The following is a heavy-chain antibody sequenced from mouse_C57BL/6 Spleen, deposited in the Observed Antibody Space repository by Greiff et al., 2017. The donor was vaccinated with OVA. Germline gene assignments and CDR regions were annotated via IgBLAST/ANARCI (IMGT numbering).Heavy chain of an antibody. Sequence: QVQLQQSGAELVMPGASVKLSCKASGYTFTSYWMHWVKQRPGQGLEWIGEIDPSDSYTNYNQKFKGKSTLTVDKSSSTAYMQLSSLTSEDSAVYYCARGGLQQNYAMDYWGQGTSVTVSS. CDR1: GYTFTSYW. D-gene: IGHD3-1*01. V-gene: IGHV1-69*01. J-gene: IGHJ4*01. CDR3: ARGGLQQNYAMDY. CDR2: IDPSDSYT.